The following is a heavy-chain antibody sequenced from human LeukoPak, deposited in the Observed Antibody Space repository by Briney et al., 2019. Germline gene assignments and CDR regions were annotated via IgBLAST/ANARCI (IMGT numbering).Heavy chain of an antibody. CDR2: IYYSGST. CDR3: ARGYSPVNWFDS. J-gene: IGHJ5*01. D-gene: IGHD6-13*01. V-gene: IGHV4-34*01. Sequence: SETLSLTCAVYGGSFSGYYWGWIRQPPGKGLDWIGSIYYSGSTYYNPSLKSRVTISVDTSKNQFSLKLSSVTAADTAVYYCARGYSPVNWFDSWGQGTLVTVSS. CDR1: GGSFSGYY.